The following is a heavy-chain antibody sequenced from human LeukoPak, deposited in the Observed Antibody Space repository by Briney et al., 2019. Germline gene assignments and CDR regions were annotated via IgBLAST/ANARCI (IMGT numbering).Heavy chain of an antibody. V-gene: IGHV4-34*01. J-gene: IGHJ4*02. CDR3: ARFGARTNGFDY. CDR2: INHSGST. D-gene: IGHD2-8*01. CDR1: GGPFSGYC. Sequence: PSETLAPTRAVYGGPFSGYCRSWIRQPPGKGLEWIGEINHSGSTNYNPSLKSRVTISVDTSKNQFSLKLSSVTAAGTAVYYCARFGARTNGFDYWGQGTLVTVSS.